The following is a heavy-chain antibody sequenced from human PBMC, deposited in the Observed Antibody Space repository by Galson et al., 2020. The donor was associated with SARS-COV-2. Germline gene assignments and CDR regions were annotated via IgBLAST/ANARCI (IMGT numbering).Heavy chain of an antibody. CDR2: ISSSGTN. Sequence: SETLCLTCTASGGSISGSNFYWRWNRQHPGQGLEWVGDISSSGTNDYNPSLKGRIIRSLDSSKNQFSLQVTSVTAADTAVYYCARDYRFTIFLESYDYMDVWGKGTTVIVSS. CDR3: ARDYRFTIFLESYDYMDV. J-gene: IGHJ6*03. V-gene: IGHV4-31*03. CDR1: GGSISGSNFY. D-gene: IGHD3-3*01.